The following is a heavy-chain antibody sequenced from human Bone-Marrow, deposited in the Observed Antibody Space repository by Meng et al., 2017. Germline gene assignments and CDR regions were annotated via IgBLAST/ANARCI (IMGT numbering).Heavy chain of an antibody. CDR2: INIYNGIT. CDR1: DYTLTSDG. Sequence: QVLQSGAEGKKPGASVKVSGKASDYTLTSDGFSWVRQAPGQGLQWMGWINIYNGITNYGRNFQGRVTLTTDTSTSTGYMELSSLTSDDTAVYYCATRGNPYLDRWGQGTLVTVSS. J-gene: IGHJ4*02. CDR3: ATRGNPYLDR. V-gene: IGHV1-18*04.